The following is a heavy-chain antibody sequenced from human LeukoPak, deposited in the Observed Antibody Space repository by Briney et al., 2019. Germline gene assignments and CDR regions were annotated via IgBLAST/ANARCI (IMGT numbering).Heavy chain of an antibody. J-gene: IGHJ6*03. CDR2: ISSSSSFI. Sequence: GGSLRLSCAASGFIFSTYSMNWVRQAPGKGLEWVSSISSSSSFIKYADSVKGRVTISRDNAKNSVYLQVNSLRAEDTAVYYCARRDYYYYYVDVWGKGTTVTVSS. CDR1: GFIFSTYS. CDR3: ARRDYYYYYVDV. V-gene: IGHV3-21*01.